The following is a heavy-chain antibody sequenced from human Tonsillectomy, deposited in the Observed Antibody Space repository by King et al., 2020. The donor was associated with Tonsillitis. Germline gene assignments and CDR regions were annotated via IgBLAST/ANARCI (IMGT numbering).Heavy chain of an antibody. D-gene: IGHD2-15*01. Sequence: QLVQSGAEVKKPGASVKVSCKASGYTFTNYYIHWVRQAPGQGLEWMGIINPSSCSTSYPQKFQGRVTMTRDTSTSTVYMELGSLRSADTAVYYCARVRRSCSGGNCLRYYFDYWGQGPLVTVSS. V-gene: IGHV1-46*03. J-gene: IGHJ4*02. CDR3: ARVRRSCSGGNCLRYYFDY. CDR1: GYTFTNYY. CDR2: INPSSCST.